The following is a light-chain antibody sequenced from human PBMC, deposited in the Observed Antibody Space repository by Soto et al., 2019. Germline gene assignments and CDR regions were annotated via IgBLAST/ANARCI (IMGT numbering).Light chain of an antibody. CDR1: QSVSSNY. J-gene: IGKJ3*01. CDR2: GAS. V-gene: IGKV3-20*01. Sequence: EIVLTQSPGTLSLSPGERATLSCRASQSVSSNYLAWYQQKPGQAPRLLIDGASSRATGIPDRFSGSGSGTDFTLTISRLEPEDFAVYYCQQYGSSLFTFGPGTKVDIK. CDR3: QQYGSSLFT.